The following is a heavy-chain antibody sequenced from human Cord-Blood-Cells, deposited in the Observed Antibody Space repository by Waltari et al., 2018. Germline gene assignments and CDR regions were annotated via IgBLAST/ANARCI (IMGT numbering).Heavy chain of an antibody. CDR1: GFTFTSSA. CDR3: AAGSYDILTGYYYYYGMDV. Sequence: QMQLVQSGPEVKKPGTSVKVSCKASGFTFTSSAVQWVRQARGQRLEWIGWSVVGSGNTNYAQKFQERVTITMDMSTSTAYMELSSLRSEDTAVYYCAAGSYDILTGYYYYYGMDVWGQGTTVTVSS. J-gene: IGHJ6*02. V-gene: IGHV1-58*01. D-gene: IGHD3-9*01. CDR2: SVVGSGNT.